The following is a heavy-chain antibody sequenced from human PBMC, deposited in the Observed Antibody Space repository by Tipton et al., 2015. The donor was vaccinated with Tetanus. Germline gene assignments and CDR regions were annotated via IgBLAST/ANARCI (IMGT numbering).Heavy chain of an antibody. J-gene: IGHJ6*02. D-gene: IGHD3-22*01. V-gene: IGHV4-30-2*01. CDR2: IYDSGST. CDR1: GGSISSGDYS. Sequence: TLSLTCAVSGGSISSGDYSWSWIRQPPGKGLEWIGYIYDSGSTYYNPSLKSRVTISEDRSKNQISLRLRSVTAADTAVYYCARVVRDYYYGMDVWGQGTTVTVSS. CDR3: ARVVRDYYYGMDV.